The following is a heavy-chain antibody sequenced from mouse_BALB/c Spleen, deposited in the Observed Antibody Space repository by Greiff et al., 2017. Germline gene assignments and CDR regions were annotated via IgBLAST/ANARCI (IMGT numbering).Heavy chain of an antibody. CDR2: ISYSGST. Sequence: EVQLVESGPGLVKPSQSLSLTCTVTGYSITSDYAWNWIRQFPGNKLEWMGYISYSGSTSYNPSLKSRISITRDTSKNQFFLQLNSVTTEDTATYYCARGDYDWFAYWGQGTLVTVSA. J-gene: IGHJ3*01. CDR3: ARGDYDWFAY. D-gene: IGHD2-4*01. CDR1: GYSITSDYA. V-gene: IGHV3-2*02.